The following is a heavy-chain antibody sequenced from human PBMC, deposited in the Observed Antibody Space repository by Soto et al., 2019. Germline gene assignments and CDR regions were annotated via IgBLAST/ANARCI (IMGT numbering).Heavy chain of an antibody. Sequence: SRTLPCAASHLHDRSKYVSSARPPPGKGLEWVSLIQSGGTTYYADSVKGRFTISRDSYKSMLHLKMDSVRADDTAVYYCGSDDIVCSGGSCYGVPMDVWGKGTTVTVSS. J-gene: IGHJ6*03. V-gene: IGHV3-66*01. CDR1: HLHDRSKY. CDR2: IQSGGTT. D-gene: IGHD2-15*01. CDR3: GSDDIVCSGGSCYGVPMDV.